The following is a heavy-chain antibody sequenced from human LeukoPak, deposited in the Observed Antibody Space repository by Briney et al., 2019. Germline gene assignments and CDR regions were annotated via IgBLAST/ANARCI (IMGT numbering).Heavy chain of an antibody. CDR2: ISYDGSNK. V-gene: IGHV3-30*03. CDR1: GFTFSSYG. Sequence: GGSLRLSCAASGFTFSSYGMHWVRQAPGKRLEWVAVISYDGSNKYYADSVKGRFTISRDNSKNTLYLQMNSLRSDDTAVYYCALTPGVGATRFDYWGQGTLVTVSS. CDR3: ALTPGVGATRFDY. J-gene: IGHJ4*02. D-gene: IGHD1-26*01.